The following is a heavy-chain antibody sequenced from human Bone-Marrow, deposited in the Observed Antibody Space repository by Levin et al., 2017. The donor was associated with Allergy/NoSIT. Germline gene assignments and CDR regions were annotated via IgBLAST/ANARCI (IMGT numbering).Heavy chain of an antibody. Sequence: GGSLRLSCAASGFTFSSYAMHWVRQAPGKGLEWVAVISYDGSNKYYADSVKGRFTISRDNSKNTLYLQMNSLRAEDTAVYYCATPGRFLEWLSAYFDYWGQGTLVTVSS. J-gene: IGHJ4*02. CDR3: ATPGRFLEWLSAYFDY. CDR2: ISYDGSNK. D-gene: IGHD3-3*01. V-gene: IGHV3-30-3*01. CDR1: GFTFSSYA.